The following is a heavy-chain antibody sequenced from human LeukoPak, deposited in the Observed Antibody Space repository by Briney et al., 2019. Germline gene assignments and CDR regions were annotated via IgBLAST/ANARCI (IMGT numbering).Heavy chain of an antibody. CDR2: IYYSGST. J-gene: IGHJ3*01. D-gene: IGHD6-13*01. Sequence: KASETLSLTCSVSGGSISSYYWNWIRQPPGKGLEWIGYIYYSGSTNYNPSLKSRVTISVDTSKNQFSLKLTSVTAADTAVYYCARISSSNWYNERGAFDVWGQGTMVTVSS. CDR1: GGSISSYY. V-gene: IGHV4-59*01. CDR3: ARISSSNWYNERGAFDV.